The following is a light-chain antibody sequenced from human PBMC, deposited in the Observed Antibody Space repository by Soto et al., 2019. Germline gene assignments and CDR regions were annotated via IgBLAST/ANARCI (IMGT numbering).Light chain of an antibody. CDR1: QSISSH. J-gene: IGKJ1*01. CDR3: QQSYSLPPT. V-gene: IGKV1-39*01. CDR2: AAS. Sequence: DIQMTQSPSSISASLGDRVTIXXRESQSISSHLNWYQQKPGKAPKLXIYAASRLQGGVPSRFSGSGSGTDFTLTISSLQPEDFATYSCQQSYSLPPTFGQGTKVDIK.